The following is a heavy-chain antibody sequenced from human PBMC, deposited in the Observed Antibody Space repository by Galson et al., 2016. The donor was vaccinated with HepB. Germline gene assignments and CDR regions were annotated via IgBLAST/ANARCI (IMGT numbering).Heavy chain of an antibody. CDR2: IMPLFGAS. CDR3: ARGPREIAATLHIDY. J-gene: IGHJ4*02. Sequence: SVKVSCKASGGTFSSHAISWVRQAPGQGLEWMGDIMPLFGASKYAQKFQGRLIITADESTTTAYMELSSLRSDDTAVYYCARGPREIAATLHIDYWGQGTLVTVSS. CDR1: GGTFSSHA. D-gene: IGHD6-13*01. V-gene: IGHV1-69*13.